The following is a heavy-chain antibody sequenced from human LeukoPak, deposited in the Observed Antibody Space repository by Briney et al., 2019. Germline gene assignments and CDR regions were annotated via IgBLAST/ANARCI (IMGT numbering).Heavy chain of an antibody. Sequence: SETLPLTCTVSSGSMNKYQWNWIRQSAGKGLEWIGRIYATGNTDYNSSLKGRITMSLDTSKTQFSLKLTSVSAADTAVYYCARGVEYSRSSDNILFEYWGQGSLVIVSS. J-gene: IGHJ4*02. D-gene: IGHD6-6*01. CDR1: SGSMNKYQ. V-gene: IGHV4-4*07. CDR3: ARGVEYSRSSDNILFEY. CDR2: IYATGNT.